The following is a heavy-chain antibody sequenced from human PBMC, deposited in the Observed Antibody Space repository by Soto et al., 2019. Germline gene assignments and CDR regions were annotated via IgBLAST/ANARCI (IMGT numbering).Heavy chain of an antibody. CDR2: IYWDDDE. CDR3: AHVWCSSTDCYPNPYRDD. J-gene: IGHJ4*02. V-gene: IGHV2-5*02. D-gene: IGHD2-2*01. Sequence: QITLKESGPTLVKPTQTLTLTCTFSGFSLSTTAEGVGWIRQPPGKALELLALIYWDDDERYSPSLTSRLTITKDTSKNQVVLTMINVDPVDTATYYCAHVWCSSTDCYPNPYRDDWGQGILVTVSS. CDR1: GFSLSTTAEG.